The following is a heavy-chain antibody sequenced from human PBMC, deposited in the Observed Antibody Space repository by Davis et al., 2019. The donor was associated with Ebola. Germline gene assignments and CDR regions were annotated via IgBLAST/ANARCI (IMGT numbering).Heavy chain of an antibody. D-gene: IGHD5-18*01. V-gene: IGHV3-43*02. CDR1: GFTFDDYA. J-gene: IGHJ4*02. CDR2: ISGDGGST. Sequence: GESLKISCAASGFTFDDYAMHWVRQAPGKGLEWVSLISGDGGSTYYADSVKGRFTISRDNSKDTLYLQMNSLRGEDTAVYYCAKGDTAKDWGQGTLVTVSS. CDR3: AKGDTAKD.